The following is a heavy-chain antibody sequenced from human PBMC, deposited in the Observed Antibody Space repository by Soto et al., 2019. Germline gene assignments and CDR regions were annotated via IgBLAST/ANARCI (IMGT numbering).Heavy chain of an antibody. CDR2: FSGSGGST. V-gene: IGHV3-23*01. CDR3: AKDRRGYDSRNWFDP. Sequence: GGSLRLSCAASGFTFSSYAMSWVRQAPGKGLEWVSAFSGSGGSTYYADSVKGRFTISRDNSKNTLYLQMNSLRAEDTAVYYCAKDRRGYDSRNWFDPWGQGTLVTVSS. CDR1: GFTFSSYA. D-gene: IGHD3-22*01. J-gene: IGHJ5*02.